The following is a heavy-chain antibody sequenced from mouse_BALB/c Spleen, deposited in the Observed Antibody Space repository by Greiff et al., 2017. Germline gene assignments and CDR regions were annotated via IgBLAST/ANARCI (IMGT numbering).Heavy chain of an antibody. D-gene: IGHD2-1*01. J-gene: IGHJ4*01. CDR2: IDPSDSET. CDR1: GYSFTSYW. Sequence: VQLQQSGPQLVRPGASVKISCKASGYSFTSYWMHWVKQRPGQGLEWIGMIDPSDSETRLNQKFKDKATLTVDKSSSTAYMQLSSPTSEDSAVYYCARSYGNYVGGAMDYWGQGTSVTVSS. V-gene: IGHV1S127*01. CDR3: ARSYGNYVGGAMDY.